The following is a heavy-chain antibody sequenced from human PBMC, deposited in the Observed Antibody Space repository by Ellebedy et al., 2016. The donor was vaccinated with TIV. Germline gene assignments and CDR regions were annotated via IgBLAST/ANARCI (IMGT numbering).Heavy chain of an antibody. Sequence: ASVKVSCKASGYTFTDYYIHWVRQAPGQVPEWLGWLRPSDGATKYAQRFQGRVTMTRDTSISTAYMELSSLRSEDTAVYYCARGPYCSGGSCYEGHWFDPWGQGTLVTVSS. V-gene: IGHV1-2*02. CDR1: GYTFTDYY. CDR3: ARGPYCSGGSCYEGHWFDP. J-gene: IGHJ5*02. CDR2: LRPSDGAT. D-gene: IGHD2-15*01.